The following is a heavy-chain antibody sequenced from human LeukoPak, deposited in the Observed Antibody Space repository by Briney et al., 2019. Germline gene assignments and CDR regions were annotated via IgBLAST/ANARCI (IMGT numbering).Heavy chain of an antibody. J-gene: IGHJ3*02. CDR1: GFTFSSYA. CDR2: ISGSGGST. CDR3: AREDPDPRAFDI. V-gene: IGHV3-23*01. Sequence: GGSLRLSCAASGFTFSSYAMSWVRQAPGKGLEWVSAISGSGGSTYYADSVKGRFTISRDNAKNSLYLQMNSLRAEDTALYHCAREDPDPRAFDIWGQGTMVTVSS.